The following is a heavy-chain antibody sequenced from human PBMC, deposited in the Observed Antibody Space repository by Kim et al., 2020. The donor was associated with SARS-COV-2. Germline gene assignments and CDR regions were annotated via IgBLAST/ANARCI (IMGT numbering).Heavy chain of an antibody. CDR1: GYTFTGYY. CDR2: INPNTGDT. J-gene: IGHJ4*02. Sequence: ASVKVSCKASGYTFTGYYMHWVRQAPGQGIEWMGRINPNTGDTNYEQKFQDRVTMTRDTSITTAYLELSGLRSDDTAVYFCVRDWGSIAAEVAFDYWGQGTLVTVSS. V-gene: IGHV1-2*06. D-gene: IGHD6-6*01. CDR3: VRDWGSIAAEVAFDY.